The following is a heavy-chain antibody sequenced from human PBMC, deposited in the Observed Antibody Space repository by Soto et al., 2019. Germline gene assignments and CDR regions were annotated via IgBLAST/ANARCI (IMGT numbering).Heavy chain of an antibody. CDR1: GDSISRYY. Sequence: QVQLQESGPGLVKPSETLSLTCSVSGDSISRYYWGWIRKPPGKGLEWLGYIYETGESNYSPSLKSRVTMSVDTSTKLFSLKLTSVTAADTAVYYCGRGPPGWWLAYWGQGTLVTVSS. CDR3: GRGPPGWWLAY. CDR2: IYETGES. V-gene: IGHV4-59*01. D-gene: IGHD2-21*01. J-gene: IGHJ4*02.